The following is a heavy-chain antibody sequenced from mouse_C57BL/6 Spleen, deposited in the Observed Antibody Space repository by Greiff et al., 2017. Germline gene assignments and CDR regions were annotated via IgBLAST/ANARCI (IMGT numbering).Heavy chain of an antibody. CDR3: ARGDYYFDD. CDR2: ISDGGSYT. Sequence: DVHLVESGGGLVKPGGSLKLSCAASGFTFSSYAMSWVRQTPEKRLEWVATISDGGSYTYYPDNVKGRFTISRDNAKNNLYLQMSHLKSEDTAMYYCARGDYYFDDWGQGTTLTVSS. J-gene: IGHJ2*01. V-gene: IGHV5-4*01. CDR1: GFTFSSYA.